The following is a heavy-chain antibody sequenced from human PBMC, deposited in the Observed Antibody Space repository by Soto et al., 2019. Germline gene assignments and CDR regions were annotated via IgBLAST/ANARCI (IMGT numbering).Heavy chain of an antibody. V-gene: IGHV4-59*01. CDR3: ARPSGSYFGGGAFDI. Sequence: QVQLQESGPGLVKPSETLSLTCTVSGGSISSYYWSWIRQPPGKGLEWIGYIYYSGSTNYNPALKSRVTISVDTSKTQFSLKMSSVTAADTAVYYCARPSGSYFGGGAFDIWGQGTMVTVSS. D-gene: IGHD1-26*01. CDR2: IYYSGST. J-gene: IGHJ3*02. CDR1: GGSISSYY.